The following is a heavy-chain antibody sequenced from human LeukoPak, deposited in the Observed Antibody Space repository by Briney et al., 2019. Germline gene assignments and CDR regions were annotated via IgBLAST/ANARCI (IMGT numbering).Heavy chain of an antibody. CDR3: AKDRYYYDSSALQYYFDY. J-gene: IGHJ4*02. Sequence: AGGALRLSCASSRLTVSSNYMGWVRHAPGEWVEWVSAISGRCGSTYYAAAVKGRFTISRDNSKNTLYLQMNSLRAEDTAVYYCAKDRYYYDSSALQYYFDYWGQGTLVTVSS. D-gene: IGHD3-22*01. V-gene: IGHV3-23*01. CDR2: ISGRCGST. CDR1: RLTVSSNY.